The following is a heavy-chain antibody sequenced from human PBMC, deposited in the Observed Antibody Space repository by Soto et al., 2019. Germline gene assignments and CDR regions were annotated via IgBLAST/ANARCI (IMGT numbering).Heavy chain of an antibody. D-gene: IGHD3-10*01. CDR2: IYWNDEK. CDR3: AHEGFGSDNWFDA. CDR1: GFSLTTTGLG. V-gene: IGHV2-5*01. Sequence: QITLKESGPPLVTPTQTLTLTCTFSGFSLTTTGLGVAWIRQPPGKALEWLALIYWNDEKRYRPSLRSRLTITKDTSKNPVVLTMTDMDPVDTATYYCAHEGFGSDNWFDAWGQGTLVIVSS. J-gene: IGHJ5*02.